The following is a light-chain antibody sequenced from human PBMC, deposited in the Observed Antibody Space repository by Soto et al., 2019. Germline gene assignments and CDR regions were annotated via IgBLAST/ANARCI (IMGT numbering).Light chain of an antibody. V-gene: IGKV3-20*01. Sequence: EIVLTQSPGTLSLSPGERATLSCRASQSVNINYLAWYQHRPGQAPSYLIYGASRRAAGIPDRFSGSGSGTDFTLTIARLEPEDFAVFYCQQYGISPHTFGQGTKLEIK. CDR2: GAS. J-gene: IGKJ2*01. CDR3: QQYGISPHT. CDR1: QSVNINY.